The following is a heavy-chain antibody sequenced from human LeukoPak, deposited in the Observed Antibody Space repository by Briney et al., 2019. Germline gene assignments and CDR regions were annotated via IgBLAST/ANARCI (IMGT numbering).Heavy chain of an antibody. V-gene: IGHV3-74*01. J-gene: IGHJ4*02. D-gene: IGHD6-19*01. CDR2: INSDGSSI. CDR3: AKDDALYSSGWYVRGDFDY. Sequence: GGSLRLSCAASGFTFSSYWMHWVRQAPGKGLVWVSRINSDGSSIAYADSVQGRFTISRDNAKNTLYLQMNSLRAEDTAVYYCAKDDALYSSGWYVRGDFDYWGQGTLVTVSS. CDR1: GFTFSSYW.